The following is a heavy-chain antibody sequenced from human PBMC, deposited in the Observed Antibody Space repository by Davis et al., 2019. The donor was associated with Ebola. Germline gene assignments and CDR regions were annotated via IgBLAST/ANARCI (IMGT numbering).Heavy chain of an antibody. D-gene: IGHD3-3*01. CDR1: GFSFSTYG. CDR3: ARGFLEDKSAYRPFDW. CDR2: IKQDGSEK. Sequence: PGGSLRLSCEASGFSFSTYGMHWVRQAPGKGLEWVAQIKQDGSEKNYVDAVKGRFTISRDNAKMSLYLKMNALKADDTALYYCARGFLEDKSAYRPFDWWGQGTLVTVSP. V-gene: IGHV3-7*01. J-gene: IGHJ4*02.